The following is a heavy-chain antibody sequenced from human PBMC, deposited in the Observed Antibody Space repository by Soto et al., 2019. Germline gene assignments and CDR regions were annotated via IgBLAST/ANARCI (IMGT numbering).Heavy chain of an antibody. CDR1: FGSFIGYY. V-gene: IGHV4-34*01. J-gene: IGHJ6*02. CDR3: ARGFEQQLVLYYYYGMDV. Sequence: SETLSLTCAVYFGSFIGYYWSWIRQPPGKGLEWIGEISHSGSTNYNPSLKSRVTISVDTSKNQFSLTLNSVTAADRAVYYCARGFEQQLVLYYYYGMDVWGQGTPVTV. CDR2: ISHSGST. D-gene: IGHD6-6*01.